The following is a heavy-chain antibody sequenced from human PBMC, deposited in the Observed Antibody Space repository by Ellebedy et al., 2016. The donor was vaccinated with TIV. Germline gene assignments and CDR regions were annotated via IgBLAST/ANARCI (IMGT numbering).Heavy chain of an antibody. CDR3: TRDNATALDV. D-gene: IGHD2-21*02. Sequence: GGSLRLSCTASGFTFTAHYMDWVRQAPGKGLEWVARIRNKPRSYTSEHAASVKGRFAISRDDSKNSLYLEMNSLKTEDTAMYYCTRDNATALDVWGKGTTVTVSS. CDR1: GFTFTAHY. CDR2: IRNKPRSYTS. J-gene: IGHJ6*04. V-gene: IGHV3-72*01.